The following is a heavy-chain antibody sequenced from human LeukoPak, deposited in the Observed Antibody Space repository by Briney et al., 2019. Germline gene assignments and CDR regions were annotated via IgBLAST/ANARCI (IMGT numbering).Heavy chain of an antibody. D-gene: IGHD3-9*01. Sequence: PGESLRLSCAASGFTFSSYSMNWVRQAPGKGLEWVSSISSSSSYIYYADSVKGRFTISRDNAKNSLYLQMNSLRAEDTAVYYCARDQTGSDAFDIWGQGTMVTVSS. CDR2: ISSSSSYI. V-gene: IGHV3-21*01. CDR3: ARDQTGSDAFDI. CDR1: GFTFSSYS. J-gene: IGHJ3*02.